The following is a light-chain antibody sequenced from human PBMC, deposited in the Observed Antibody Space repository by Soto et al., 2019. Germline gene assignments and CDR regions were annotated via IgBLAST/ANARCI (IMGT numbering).Light chain of an antibody. J-gene: IGKJ4*01. V-gene: IGKV3-15*01. Sequence: EIVMTQSPATLSVSPGERATLSCRASQSVSSNLASYQQKLGQAPRLLIYGASTRAIGIPARFSGSGSGTEFILTISSLQSEDFAVYYCQQYENWPLTFGGGTKVEIK. CDR2: GAS. CDR1: QSVSSN. CDR3: QQYENWPLT.